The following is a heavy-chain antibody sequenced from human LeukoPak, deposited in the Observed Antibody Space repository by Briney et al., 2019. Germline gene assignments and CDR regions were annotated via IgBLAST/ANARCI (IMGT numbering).Heavy chain of an antibody. CDR2: IYYSGST. Sequence: SGTLSLTCTVSGGSISSYYWSWIRQPPGKGLEWIGFIYYSGSTNHNPSLKSRVTISVDTSKNQFSLKLSSVTAADTAVYYCSRGYGDFAGQHWGQGTLVTVSS. D-gene: IGHD4-17*01. CDR3: SRGYGDFAGQH. J-gene: IGHJ4*02. CDR1: GGSISSYY. V-gene: IGHV4-59*01.